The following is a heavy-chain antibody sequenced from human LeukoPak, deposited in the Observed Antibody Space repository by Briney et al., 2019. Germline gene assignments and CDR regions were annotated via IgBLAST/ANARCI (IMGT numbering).Heavy chain of an antibody. CDR3: APGLLMEDPFTPKNHDSSFGDAFDI. V-gene: IGHV1-46*01. J-gene: IGHJ3*02. CDR1: GYIFTTYF. Sequence: ASVKVSCKASGYIFTTYFIHWVRQAPGQGLEWMGIINPSGGSTSYAQKFQGRVTMTRDMSTSTVYMALFSLRFADTAVYFCAPGLLMEDPFTPKNHDSSFGDAFDIWGQETMVTVSS. D-gene: IGHD3-22*01. CDR2: INPSGGST.